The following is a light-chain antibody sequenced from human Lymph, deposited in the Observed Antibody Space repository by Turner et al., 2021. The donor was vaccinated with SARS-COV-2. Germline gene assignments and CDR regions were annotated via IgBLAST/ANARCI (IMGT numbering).Light chain of an antibody. J-gene: IGKJ1*01. CDR2: STS. V-gene: IGKV3-20*02. CDR1: SSVRY. Sequence: IVLTQSPALMSASPGEKVTITCSASSSVRYMHWFQQKPGTSPKLWIYSTSNLASGVPARFGGSGSGTSYSLTISRMEAEDAATYYCQQRSSYPFTFGSGTKLEIK. CDR3: QQRSSYPFT.